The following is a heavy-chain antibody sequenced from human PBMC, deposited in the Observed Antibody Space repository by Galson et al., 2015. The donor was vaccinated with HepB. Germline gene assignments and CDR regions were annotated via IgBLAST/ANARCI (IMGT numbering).Heavy chain of an antibody. CDR2: TYYRSKWYN. J-gene: IGHJ3*02. CDR1: GDSVSSNSAA. CDR3: ARIEQLVTHGAFDI. D-gene: IGHD6-6*01. V-gene: IGHV6-1*01. Sequence: CAISGDSVSSNSAAWNWIRQSPSRGLEWLGRTYYRSKWYNDYAVSVKSRITINPDTSKNQFSLQLNSVTPEDTAVYYCARIEQLVTHGAFDIWGQGTMVTVSS.